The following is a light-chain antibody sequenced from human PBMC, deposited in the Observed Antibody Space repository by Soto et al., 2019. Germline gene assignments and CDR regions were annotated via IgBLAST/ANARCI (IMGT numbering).Light chain of an antibody. J-gene: IGLJ1*01. CDR2: EVS. CDR1: SSDIGSYNY. CDR3: SSQTTDSTRI. Sequence: QSALTQPASVSGSPGQSIAISCTGTSSDIGSYNYVSWYQQHPGKAPKLIIHEVSNRPSGISDHFSGSKSGNTASLTISGLQADDEADYYCSSQTTDSTRIFGTGTKLTVL. V-gene: IGLV2-14*01.